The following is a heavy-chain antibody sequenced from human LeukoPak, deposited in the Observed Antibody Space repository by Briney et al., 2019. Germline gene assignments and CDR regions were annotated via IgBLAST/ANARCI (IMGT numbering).Heavy chain of an antibody. Sequence: ASVKVFCKASGYTFTSYYMHWVRQAPGQGLEWMGIINPSGGSTSYAQKFQGRVTMTRDTSTSTVYMELSSLRSEDTAVYYCARVTIFGEHYYYYGMDVWGQGTTVTVSS. J-gene: IGHJ6*02. CDR1: GYTFTSYY. CDR3: ARVTIFGEHYYYYGMDV. D-gene: IGHD3-3*01. CDR2: INPSGGST. V-gene: IGHV1-46*01.